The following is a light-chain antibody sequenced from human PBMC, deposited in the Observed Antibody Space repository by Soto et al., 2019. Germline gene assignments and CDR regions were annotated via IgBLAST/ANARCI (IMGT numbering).Light chain of an antibody. CDR2: KAS. V-gene: IGKV1-5*03. J-gene: IGKJ1*01. CDR1: QNIYIW. Sequence: DIQMTQSPSSLSASVGDRVTITCRASQNIYIWLAWYQKKPGKAPNLLIYKASTLQSGVPSRFSGNGSGTEFTLTITSLQPDDSATYYCQQYNGLPTWTFGQGTKV. CDR3: QQYNGLPTWT.